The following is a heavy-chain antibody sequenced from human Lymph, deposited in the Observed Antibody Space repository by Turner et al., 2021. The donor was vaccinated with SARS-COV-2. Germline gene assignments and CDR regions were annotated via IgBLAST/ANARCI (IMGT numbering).Heavy chain of an antibody. CDR1: GGSISSYY. V-gene: IGHV4-59*01. CDR2: INYSGST. D-gene: IGHD2-15*01. CDR3: ARDVWLRGGSVQGDYYGMDV. J-gene: IGHJ6*02. Sequence: QVQLQESGPGLVKPSETLSLTCTVSGGSISSYYWSWIRQPPGKGLEWIGYINYSGSTNDNPSLKSRVTISVDTSKNQFSLKLSSVTAADTAIYYCARDVWLRGGSVQGDYYGMDVWGQGTTVTVSS.